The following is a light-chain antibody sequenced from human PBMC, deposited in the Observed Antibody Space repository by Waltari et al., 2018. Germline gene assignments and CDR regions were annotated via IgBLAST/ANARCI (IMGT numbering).Light chain of an antibody. CDR2: RNN. CDR1: SSNMGSNY. J-gene: IGLJ3*02. CDR3: AAWDDSLSGWV. Sequence: QSVLTQPPPASGTPRQRVTISCSGSSSNMGSNYVYWYQHLPGTAPKLLIYRNNQRPSGVPDRFSGSKSGTSASLAISGLRSEDESDYYCAAWDDSLSGWVFGGGTKLTVL. V-gene: IGLV1-47*01.